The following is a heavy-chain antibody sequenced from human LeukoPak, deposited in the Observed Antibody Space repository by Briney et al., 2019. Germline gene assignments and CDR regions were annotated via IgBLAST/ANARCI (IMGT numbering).Heavy chain of an antibody. J-gene: IGHJ4*02. CDR2: ISNNGGYT. CDR3: ARVSPHYYDSSGLTEV. V-gene: IGHV3-23*01. Sequence: GGSLRLSCAASGFTFSSSAMSWVRQAPGKGLEWVSAISNNGGYTYYADSVQGRFTISRDNSKNTLYLQMNSLRAEDTAVYYCARVSPHYYDSSGLTEVWGQGTLVTVSS. CDR1: GFTFSSSA. D-gene: IGHD3-22*01.